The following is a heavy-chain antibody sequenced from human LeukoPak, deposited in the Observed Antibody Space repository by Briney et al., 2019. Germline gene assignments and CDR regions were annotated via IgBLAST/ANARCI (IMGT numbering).Heavy chain of an antibody. V-gene: IGHV4-34*01. D-gene: IGHD5-24*01. CDR3: ARDRGGLGWLHPFDY. CDR2: INHSGST. CDR1: GGSFSGYY. J-gene: IGHJ4*02. Sequence: KASETLSLTCAVYGGSFSGYYWSWIRQPPGKGLEWVGEINHSGSTNYNPSLKSRVTISVDTSKNQFSLKLSSVTAADTAVYYCARDRGGLGWLHPFDYWGQGTLVTVSS.